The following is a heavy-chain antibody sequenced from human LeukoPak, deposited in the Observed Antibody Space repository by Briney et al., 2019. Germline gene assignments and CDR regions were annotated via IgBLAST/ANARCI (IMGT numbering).Heavy chain of an antibody. CDR1: GGSISSYY. CDR2: IYYSGST. J-gene: IGHJ3*02. V-gene: IGHV4-59*08. D-gene: IGHD4-17*01. CDR3: ARHADTTVTAFDI. Sequence: PSETLSLTCTVSGGSISSYYWSWIRQPPGKGLEWIGYIYYSGSTNYNPSLKSRVTISVDTSKNQFSLKLSSVTVADTAVYYCARHADTTVTAFDIWGQGTMVTVSS.